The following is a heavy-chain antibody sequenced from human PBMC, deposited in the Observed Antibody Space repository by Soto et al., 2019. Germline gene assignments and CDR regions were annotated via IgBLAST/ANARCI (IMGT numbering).Heavy chain of an antibody. V-gene: IGHV1-69*12. CDR3: ARGNHRWLQLWYFDL. Sequence: QVQLVQSGAEVKKPGSSVKVSCKASGGTFSSYAISWVRQAPGQGLEWMGGIIPIFGTVNYAQKFQVRVPITEDESTSTAYMERSRLRSEDTAVYYCARGNHRWLQLWYFDLWGRGTLVTASS. CDR1: GGTFSSYA. J-gene: IGHJ2*01. CDR2: IIPIFGTV. D-gene: IGHD5-12*01.